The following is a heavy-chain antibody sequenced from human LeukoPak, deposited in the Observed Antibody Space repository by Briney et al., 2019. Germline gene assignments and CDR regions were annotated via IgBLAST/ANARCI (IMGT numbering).Heavy chain of an antibody. V-gene: IGHV3-66*01. CDR2: IYSDGST. J-gene: IGHJ4*02. D-gene: IGHD1-26*01. Sequence: PGGSLRLSCAASGFSVTSNYMSWVRQAPGKGLEWVSLIYSDGSTYYADSVKGRFTISRDNSKNTLYLQMNSLRAEDTAVYYCARVLSGSYSYALDYWGQGTLVTVSS. CDR1: GFSVTSNY. CDR3: ARVLSGSYSYALDY.